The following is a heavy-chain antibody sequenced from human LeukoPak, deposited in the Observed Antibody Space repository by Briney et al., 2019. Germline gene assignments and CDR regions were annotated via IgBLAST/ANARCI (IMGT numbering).Heavy chain of an antibody. J-gene: IGHJ4*02. CDR3: AKLRGAQLRYFDVDY. D-gene: IGHD3-9*01. V-gene: IGHV3-30-3*01. CDR2: MSFDGSNK. CDR1: GFTLSNYA. Sequence: PGGSLRLSCAASGFTLSNYAIHWVRQAPGKGLEWVAVMSFDGSNKYYADSVKGRFTISRDNSKNTQYLQMNSLRAEDTAVYFCAKLRGAQLRYFDVDYWGQGTLVTVSS.